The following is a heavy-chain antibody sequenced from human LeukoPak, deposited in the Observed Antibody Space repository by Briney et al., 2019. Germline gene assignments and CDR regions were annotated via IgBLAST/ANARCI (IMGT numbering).Heavy chain of an antibody. J-gene: IGHJ3*02. CDR1: GYTFTGYY. CDR2: INPNSGGT. CDR3: ARFDHYGGNPVNAFDI. Sequence: VASVKVSCKASGYTFTGYYMHWVRQAPGQGLEWMGWINPNSGGTNYAQKFQGRVTMTRDTSISTAYMELSRLRSDDAAVYYCARFDHYGGNPVNAFDIWGQGTMVTVSS. V-gene: IGHV1-2*02. D-gene: IGHD4-23*01.